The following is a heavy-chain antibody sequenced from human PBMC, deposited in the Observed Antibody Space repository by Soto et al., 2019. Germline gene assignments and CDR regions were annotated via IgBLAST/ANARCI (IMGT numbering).Heavy chain of an antibody. D-gene: IGHD1-26*01. Sequence: GASVKVSCKASGFNFISSAVQWVRQARGQRPEWIGWIVVGSGNTKYAHKFQERVTITRDMSTSTAYMELRSLSSEDTALYYCAAEYSGRDFNVLDFWGQGTLVTVSS. CDR1: GFNFISSA. CDR3: AAEYSGRDFNVLDF. V-gene: IGHV1-58*01. J-gene: IGHJ4*02. CDR2: IVVGSGNT.